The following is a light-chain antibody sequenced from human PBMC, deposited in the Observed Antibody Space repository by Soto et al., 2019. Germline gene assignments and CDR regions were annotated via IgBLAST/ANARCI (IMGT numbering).Light chain of an antibody. CDR1: QSIDKR. CDR2: AAS. CDR3: QQYKSWWT. V-gene: IGKV3-15*01. Sequence: IVMTQSPATLSVSPGERVTLSCRASQSIDKRLAWYQQRPGQAPRLLIYAASTRVTGIPARFSGSGSGTEFTLTISGLQSEDFGVYYCQQYKSWWTFGQGTNVETK. J-gene: IGKJ1*01.